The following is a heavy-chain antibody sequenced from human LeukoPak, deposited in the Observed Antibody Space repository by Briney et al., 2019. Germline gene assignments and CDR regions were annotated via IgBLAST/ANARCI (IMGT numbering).Heavy chain of an antibody. CDR3: ARGSGAVASIDY. Sequence: ASVKVSCKASGYTFTSYDIQWVRQATGQGLEWMGWMNPNNGNTGYAQKFQGRVTMTRNTSISTAYMELSSLRSEDTAVYYCARGSGAVASIDYWGQGALVTVSS. CDR1: GYTFTSYD. CDR2: MNPNNGNT. V-gene: IGHV1-8*01. D-gene: IGHD2-15*01. J-gene: IGHJ4*02.